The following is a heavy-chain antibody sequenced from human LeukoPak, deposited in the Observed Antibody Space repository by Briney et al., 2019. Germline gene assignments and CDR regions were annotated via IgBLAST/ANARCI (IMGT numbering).Heavy chain of an antibody. CDR2: INHSGST. CDR1: GGSFSGYY. V-gene: IGHV4-34*01. Sequence: SETLSLTCAVYGGSFSGYYWSWIRQPPGKGLEWIGEINHSGSTNYNPSLKSRVTISVDTSKNQFSLKLSSVTAADTAVYYCARGGDSTGYYYRSFDSWGQGTLVTVSS. J-gene: IGHJ4*02. CDR3: ARGGDSTGYYYRSFDS. D-gene: IGHD3-22*01.